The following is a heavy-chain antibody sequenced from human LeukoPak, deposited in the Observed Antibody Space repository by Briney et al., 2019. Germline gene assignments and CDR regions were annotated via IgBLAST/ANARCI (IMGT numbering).Heavy chain of an antibody. J-gene: IGHJ6*03. CDR3: ARDLGLVVPAAMKNYYYYMGV. CDR1: GYTFTGYY. Sequence: GASVKVSCKASGYTFTGYYMHWVRQAPGQGLEWMGWINPNSGGTNYAQKFQGRVTMTRDTSISTAYMELSRLRSDDTAVYYCARDLGLVVPAAMKNYYYYMGVWGKGTTVTVSS. CDR2: INPNSGGT. V-gene: IGHV1-2*02. D-gene: IGHD2-2*01.